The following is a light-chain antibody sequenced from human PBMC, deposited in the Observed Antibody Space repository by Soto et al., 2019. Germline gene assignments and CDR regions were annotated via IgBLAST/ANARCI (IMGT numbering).Light chain of an antibody. Sequence: IVLTQSPDTLSLSPGERATLSCRASQSVSNNYLAWYQQKLGQAPRLLIYDASRRATGIPDRFSGSGSGTDFTLTISRLEPEDFVVYYCQQYGRSPTFGQGTKVEIK. CDR1: QSVSNNY. V-gene: IGKV3-20*01. CDR2: DAS. CDR3: QQYGRSPT. J-gene: IGKJ1*01.